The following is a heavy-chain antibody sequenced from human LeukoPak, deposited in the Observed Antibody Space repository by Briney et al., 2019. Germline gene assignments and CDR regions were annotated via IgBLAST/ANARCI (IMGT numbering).Heavy chain of an antibody. CDR1: GGTSSSYA. CDR2: IIPIFGIA. CDR3: ARDLVVTFYGMDV. V-gene: IGHV1-69*04. J-gene: IGHJ6*02. D-gene: IGHD2-15*01. Sequence: GASVKVSCKASGGTSSSYAISWVRQAPGQGLEWMGRIIPIFGIANYAQKFQGRVTITADKSTSTAYMELSSLRSEDTAVYYCARDLVVTFYGMDVWGQGTTVTVSS.